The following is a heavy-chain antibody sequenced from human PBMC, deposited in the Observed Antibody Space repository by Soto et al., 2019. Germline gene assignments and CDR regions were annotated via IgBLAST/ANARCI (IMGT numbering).Heavy chain of an antibody. CDR2: MNQDGSES. CDR3: ARLSTSAGRRDLAC. J-gene: IGHJ4*02. CDR1: GFSLSSYW. V-gene: IGHV3-7*01. Sequence: ESGGGLVQPGGSLRLSCAASGFSLSSYWMSWVRQAPGKGLEWVANMNQDGSESDYVGSVEGRFTFTRDNAKNSLYLQMNSLRAEDTAVYYCARLSTSAGRRDLACWGQGTLVTVSS.